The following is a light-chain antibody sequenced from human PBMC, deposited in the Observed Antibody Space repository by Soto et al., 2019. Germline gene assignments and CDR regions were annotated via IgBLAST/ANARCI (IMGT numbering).Light chain of an antibody. J-gene: IGKJ1*01. CDR3: QQYNTYLT. V-gene: IGKV1-5*03. CDR1: QSVSNW. Sequence: DIQMSQFPSTLSAPVRCRVTIPCRASQSVSNWLAWYQQKPGKAPNLLIYKASSLKNGVPSRFSGSGSGTEFTLTISSLQPDDFATYYCQQYNTYLTFGQGTKGDIK. CDR2: KAS.